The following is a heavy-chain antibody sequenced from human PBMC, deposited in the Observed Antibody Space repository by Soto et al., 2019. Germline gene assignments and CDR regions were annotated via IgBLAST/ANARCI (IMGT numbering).Heavy chain of an antibody. J-gene: IGHJ6*04. Sequence: PGGSLRLSCAASGFTFSSYAMSWVRQAPGKGLEWVSAISGSGGSTYYADSVKGRFTISRDNSKNTLYLQMNSLRAEDTAVYYCAKGAGGGILTGYYKSSYYYGMDAWCKRTTVTVS. D-gene: IGHD3-9*01. CDR3: AKGAGGGILTGYYKSSYYYGMDA. CDR1: GFTFSSYA. V-gene: IGHV3-23*01. CDR2: ISGSGGST.